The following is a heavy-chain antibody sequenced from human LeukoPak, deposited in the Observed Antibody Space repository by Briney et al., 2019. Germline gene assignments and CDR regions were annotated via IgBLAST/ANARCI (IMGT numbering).Heavy chain of an antibody. CDR1: GFTFSNFA. Sequence: PGRSLRLSCAASGFTFSNFAMHWVRQAPGKGLEWVAVISHDGSIKYYADSVKGRFTISRDNSKNTLYLQMNSLRAEDSAVYYCAREDMTTVTTRWAFDIWGQGSMVTVSS. J-gene: IGHJ3*02. D-gene: IGHD4-17*01. CDR3: AREDMTTVTTRWAFDI. CDR2: ISHDGSIK. V-gene: IGHV3-30*04.